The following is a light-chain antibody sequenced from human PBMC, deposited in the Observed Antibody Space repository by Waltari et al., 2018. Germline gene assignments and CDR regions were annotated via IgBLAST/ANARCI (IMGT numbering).Light chain of an antibody. V-gene: IGKV4-1*01. J-gene: IGKJ3*01. CDR3: QQYYSPPPLFT. CDR2: WAS. Sequence: DIVMTQSPDSLAVSLGERATINCKSSQTVLDSSNNRNYLACYQQKPGQPPKLLIYWASSRESGVPDRFSGSGSGTDFTLTITSLQAEDVAVYYCQQYYSPPPLFTFGPGTKVDIK. CDR1: QTVLDSSNNRNY.